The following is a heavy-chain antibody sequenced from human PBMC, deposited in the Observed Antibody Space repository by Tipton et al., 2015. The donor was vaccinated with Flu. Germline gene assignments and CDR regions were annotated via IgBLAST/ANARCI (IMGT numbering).Heavy chain of an antibody. J-gene: IGHJ6*02. CDR1: DDSITYYY. Sequence: GLVKPSETLSLTCTVSDDSITYYYWSWIRQPPGKGLEWIGYIYYSGGTSYNPSLQSRLSISVDSSKNQLSLKLTSVTAADTAVYYCARARAPYYYYAMDVWGQGP. V-gene: IGHV4-59*01. D-gene: IGHD3-10*01. CDR2: IYYSGGT. CDR3: ARARAPYYYYAMDV.